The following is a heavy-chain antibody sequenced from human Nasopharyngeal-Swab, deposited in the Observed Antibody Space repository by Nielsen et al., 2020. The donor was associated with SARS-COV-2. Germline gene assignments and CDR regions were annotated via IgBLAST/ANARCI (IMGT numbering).Heavy chain of an antibody. J-gene: IGHJ6*02. D-gene: IGHD5-18*01. CDR1: GGSISSYY. Sequence: GSLRLSCTVSGGSISSYYWSWIRQPPGKGLEWIGYIYYSGSTNYNPSLKSRVTISVDTSKNQFSLKLSSVTAADTAVYYCARSEWMQLWSTGRRGMDVWGQGTTVTVSS. CDR2: IYYSGST. CDR3: ARSEWMQLWSTGRRGMDV. V-gene: IGHV4-59*13.